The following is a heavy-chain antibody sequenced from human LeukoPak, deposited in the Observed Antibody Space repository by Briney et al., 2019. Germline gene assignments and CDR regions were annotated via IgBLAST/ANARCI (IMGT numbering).Heavy chain of an antibody. Sequence: ASVKVSCKASGYTFTSYGISWVRQAPGQGLEWMGWISAYNGNTNYAQKLQGRVTRTTDTSTSTAYMELRSLRSDDTAVYYCARTGDTAMAYDAFDIWGQGTMVTVSS. CDR1: GYTFTSYG. CDR3: ARTGDTAMAYDAFDI. D-gene: IGHD5-18*01. CDR2: ISAYNGNT. J-gene: IGHJ3*02. V-gene: IGHV1-18*01.